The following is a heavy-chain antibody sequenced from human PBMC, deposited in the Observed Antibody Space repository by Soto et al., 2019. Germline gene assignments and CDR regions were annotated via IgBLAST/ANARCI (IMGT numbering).Heavy chain of an antibody. V-gene: IGHV1-69*01. J-gene: IGHJ6*02. D-gene: IGHD2-2*01. CDR2: IIPIFGTA. CDR3: ARRRHLCSSTSCYVYGMDV. CDR1: GGTFSSYA. Sequence: QVQLMQSGAEVKKPGSSVKVSCKASGGTFSSYAISWVRQAPGQGLEWMGGIIPIFGTANYAQKFQGRVTITADESTSTAYMELSSLRSEDTAVYYCARRRHLCSSTSCYVYGMDVWGQGTTVTVSS.